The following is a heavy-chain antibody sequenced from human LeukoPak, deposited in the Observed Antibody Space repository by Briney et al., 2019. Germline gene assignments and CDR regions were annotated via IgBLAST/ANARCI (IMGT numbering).Heavy chain of an antibody. J-gene: IGHJ6*03. CDR2: LTGSGGNT. V-gene: IGHV3-23*01. CDR1: GFTFSSYA. D-gene: IGHD3-10*01. Sequence: GGSLRLSCAASGFTFSSYAMSWVRQAPGKGLEWVSGLTGSGGNTYYAGSVKGRFTISRDNSKNTLSLQMNSLRAEDAAVYYCVKFRGIQHYNYHMDVWGKGTTVTVSS. CDR3: VKFRGIQHYNYHMDV.